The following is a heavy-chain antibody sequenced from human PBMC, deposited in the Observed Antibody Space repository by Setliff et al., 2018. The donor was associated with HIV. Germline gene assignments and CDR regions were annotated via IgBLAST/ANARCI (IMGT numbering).Heavy chain of an antibody. V-gene: IGHV4-61*08. CDR3: ARDQGHHFDSRGQVDFDL. D-gene: IGHD3-22*01. CDR2: INHSGNT. CDR1: GASMRSDEYY. J-gene: IGHJ2*01. Sequence: SSETLSLTCSVSGASMRSDEYYWSWIRQPPGKGLEWIGEINHSGNTNYNPSLKSRVTISVDTSKNQFSLQLTSVTAADTAVYYCARDQGHHFDSRGQVDFDLWGRGTLVTVSS.